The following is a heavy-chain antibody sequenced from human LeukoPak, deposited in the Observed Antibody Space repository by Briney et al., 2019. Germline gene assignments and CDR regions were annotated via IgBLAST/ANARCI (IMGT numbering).Heavy chain of an antibody. CDR1: GFTFSSYA. J-gene: IGHJ6*03. Sequence: PGGSLRLSCAASGFTFSSYAMAWVRQAPGKGLEWVGRIKSKTDGGTTDYAAPVKGRFTISRNDSKNTLYLQMNSLKTEDTAVYYCTTYYDFWSGYFPYYYYYMDVWGKGTTVTVSS. CDR3: TTYYDFWSGYFPYYYYYMDV. V-gene: IGHV3-15*01. D-gene: IGHD3-3*01. CDR2: IKSKTDGGTT.